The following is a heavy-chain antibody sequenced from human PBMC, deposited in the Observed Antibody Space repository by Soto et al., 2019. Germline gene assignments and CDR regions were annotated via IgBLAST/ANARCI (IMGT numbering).Heavy chain of an antibody. CDR2: ISWNSGSI. V-gene: IGHV3-9*01. CDR1: GFTFDDYA. CDR3: AKDTYDSSGYYSLPDY. D-gene: IGHD3-22*01. Sequence: EVQLVESGGGLVQPGRSLRLSCAASGFTFDDYAMHWVRQAPGKGLEWVSGISWNSGSIGYADSVKGRFTISRDNAKNSLYLQMNSLRAEDTALYYCAKDTYDSSGYYSLPDYWGQGTLVTVSS. J-gene: IGHJ4*02.